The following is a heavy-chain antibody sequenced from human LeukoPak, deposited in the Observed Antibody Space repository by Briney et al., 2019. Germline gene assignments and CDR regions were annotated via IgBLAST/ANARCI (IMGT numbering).Heavy chain of an antibody. J-gene: IGHJ4*02. CDR2: IQKDGSQK. Sequence: GGSLGLSCAASGFTFSSYSMNWVRQAPGKGLEWVASIQKDGSQKYYLESVKGRFTISRDNTKNSLYLHMSSLRADDTAVYFCATVAGYFDYWGQGTLVTVSS. CDR3: ATVAGYFDY. D-gene: IGHD2-21*01. CDR1: GFTFSSYS. V-gene: IGHV3-7*01.